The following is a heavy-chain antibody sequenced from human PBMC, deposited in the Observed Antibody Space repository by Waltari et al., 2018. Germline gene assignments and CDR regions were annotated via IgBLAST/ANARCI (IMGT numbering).Heavy chain of an antibody. Sequence: QVQLVQSGAEVKKPGASVKVSCKASGYTFTSYAMHWVRQAPGQRLEWMGWINAGNGNTKDSQKFQGRVTITRDTSASTAYMELSSLRSEDTAVYYCARVLTRWGAEYFQHWGQGTLVTVSS. J-gene: IGHJ1*01. CDR2: INAGNGNT. V-gene: IGHV1-3*01. D-gene: IGHD1-26*01. CDR3: ARVLTRWGAEYFQH. CDR1: GYTFTSYA.